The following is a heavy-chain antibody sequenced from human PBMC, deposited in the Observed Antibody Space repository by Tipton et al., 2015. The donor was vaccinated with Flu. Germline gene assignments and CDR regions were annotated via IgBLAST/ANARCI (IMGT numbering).Heavy chain of an antibody. D-gene: IGHD6-13*01. CDR3: ARFISIAAVADY. J-gene: IGHJ4*02. Sequence: TLSLTCTVSGGSISSSSYYWGWIRQPPGKGLEWIGSIYYSGSTYYNPSLKSRVTISVDTSKNQFSLKLSSVTAADTAVYYCARFISIAAVADYWGQGTLATVSS. CDR1: GGSISSSSYY. CDR2: IYYSGST. V-gene: IGHV4-39*07.